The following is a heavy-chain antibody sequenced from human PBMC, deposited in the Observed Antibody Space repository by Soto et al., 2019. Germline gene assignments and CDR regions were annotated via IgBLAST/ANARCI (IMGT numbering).Heavy chain of an antibody. V-gene: IGHV3-49*03. Sequence: GGSLRLSCTASGFTFGDYAMSWFRQAPGKGLEWVGFIRSKAYGGTTEYAASVKGRFTISRDDSKSIAYLQMNSLKTEDTAVYYCTRERRIAARPTYYYYMDVWGKGTTVTVSS. CDR3: TRERRIAARPTYYYYMDV. CDR2: IRSKAYGGTT. CDR1: GFTFGDYA. J-gene: IGHJ6*03. D-gene: IGHD6-6*01.